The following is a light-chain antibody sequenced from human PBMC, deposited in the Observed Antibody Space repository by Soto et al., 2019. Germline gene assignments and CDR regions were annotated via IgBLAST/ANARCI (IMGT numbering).Light chain of an antibody. V-gene: IGLV1-40*01. CDR3: SSYAGSSNV. CDR2: GNS. Sequence: QSVLTQPPSVSAAPGQRVTISCTGSSSNIGAGFEVHWYQQLPGTAPKLLIYGNSNRPSGVPDRFSGSKSGNTASLTVSGLQAEDEADYYCSSYAGSSNVFGTGTKVTVL. CDR1: SSNIGAGFE. J-gene: IGLJ1*01.